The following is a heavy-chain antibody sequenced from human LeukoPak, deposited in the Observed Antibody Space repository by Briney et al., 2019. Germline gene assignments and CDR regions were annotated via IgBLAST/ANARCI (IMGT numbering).Heavy chain of an antibody. Sequence: ASVKVSCKASGYSFTTYGINWVRQAPGQGLEWMAWISAYNGNTNYAQNFQGRVTLTTDTLTTTAYMELRSLRSDDTAVYYCARERGAMVRGVILSGNWGQGTLVTVSS. CDR1: GYSFTTYG. J-gene: IGHJ4*02. V-gene: IGHV1-18*01. CDR2: ISAYNGNT. CDR3: ARERGAMVRGVILSGN. D-gene: IGHD3-10*01.